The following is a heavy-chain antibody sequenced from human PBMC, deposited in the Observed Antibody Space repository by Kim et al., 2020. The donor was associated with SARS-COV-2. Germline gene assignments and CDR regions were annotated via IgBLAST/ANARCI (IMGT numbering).Heavy chain of an antibody. D-gene: IGHD3-10*01. CDR3: ARESRWFGELFLH. J-gene: IGHJ4*02. CDR2: ISSSSSTI. Sequence: GGSLRLSCAASGFTFSSYSMNWVRQAPGKGLEWVSYISSSSSTIYYADSVKGRFTISRDNAKNSLYLQMNSLRAEDTAVYYCARESRWFGELFLHWGQGTLVTVSS. CDR1: GFTFSSYS. V-gene: IGHV3-48*04.